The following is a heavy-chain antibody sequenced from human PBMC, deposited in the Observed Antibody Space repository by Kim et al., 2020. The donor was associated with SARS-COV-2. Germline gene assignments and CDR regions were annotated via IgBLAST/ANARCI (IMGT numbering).Heavy chain of an antibody. D-gene: IGHD6-6*01. CDR1: GVSVHSNTYY. CDR3: ARARRPLIPEDAFDV. V-gene: IGHV4-61*03. Sequence: SETLSHTCSVSGVSVHSNTYYWSWLRQPPGKGLEWIGYIYYSGSTNSNPSLRGRVTISLGGSENHFSLRLLSVTAADTAVYYCARARRPLIPEDAFDVWGRGTMVTVSA. CDR2: IYYSGST. J-gene: IGHJ3*01.